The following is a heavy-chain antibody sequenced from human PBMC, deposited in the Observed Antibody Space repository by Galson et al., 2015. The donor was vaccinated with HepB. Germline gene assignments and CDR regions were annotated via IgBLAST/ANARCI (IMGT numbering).Heavy chain of an antibody. D-gene: IGHD3-3*01. CDR3: AKDIGRYYDFWSGYGLTYDFGLDV. V-gene: IGHV3-9*01. CDR2: ISWNSASI. Sequence: SLRLSCAASGFNFNDYGLHWVRQAPGKGLEWVSGISWNSASIGYAESVKGRFTTSRDNAKNSLYLQMNSLRAEDTALYYRAKDIGRYYDFWSGYGLTYDFGLDVWGQGTTVTVSS. CDR1: GFNFNDYG. J-gene: IGHJ6*02.